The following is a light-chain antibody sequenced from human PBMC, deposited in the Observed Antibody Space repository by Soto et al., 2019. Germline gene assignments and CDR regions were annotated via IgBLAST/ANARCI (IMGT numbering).Light chain of an antibody. CDR3: QKYNSAPWT. Sequence: DIQMTQSPSSLSASVGDIVTITCWACQYISDYLACFQQKPGKVPELLIYGSSPLQSGAPSRFSGSVSGTIFTLTITNLQPEDVATYYCQKYNSAPWTFGQGNKVEIK. V-gene: IGKV1-27*01. J-gene: IGKJ1*01. CDR1: QYISDY. CDR2: GSS.